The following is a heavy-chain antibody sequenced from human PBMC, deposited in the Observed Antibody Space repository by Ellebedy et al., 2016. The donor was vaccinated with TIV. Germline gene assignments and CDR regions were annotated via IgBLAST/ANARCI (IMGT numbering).Heavy chain of an antibody. Sequence: AASVKVSCKASGYTFKSYGITWVRQAPGQGLEWVGWISAYNGNTEYAQKLHGRVTMTTDISTSTAYMDLTSLTSYDTAVYYCVRSWYSGSFYFDYWGQGTLVTVSS. CDR3: VRSWYSGSFYFDY. CDR2: ISAYNGNT. CDR1: GYTFKSYG. D-gene: IGHD1-26*01. V-gene: IGHV1-18*01. J-gene: IGHJ4*02.